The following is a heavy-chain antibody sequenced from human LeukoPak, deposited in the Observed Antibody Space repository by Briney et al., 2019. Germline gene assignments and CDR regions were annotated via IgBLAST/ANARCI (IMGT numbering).Heavy chain of an antibody. CDR1: GFTFSTYA. V-gene: IGHV3-64D*06. CDR2: VTSDGGTT. Sequence: AGSLRLSCSASGFTFSTYAMHWVRQAPGEELEYISGVTSDGGTTYHADSVKGRFTISRDNSKNTLYLQMSSLRVEDTAVYYCVKVSSTVGANYFDYWGQGTLVTVPP. J-gene: IGHJ4*02. CDR3: VKVSSTVGANYFDY. D-gene: IGHD1-26*01.